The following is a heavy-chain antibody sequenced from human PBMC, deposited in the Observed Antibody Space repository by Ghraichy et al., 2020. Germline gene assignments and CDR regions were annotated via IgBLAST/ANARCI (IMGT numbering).Heavy chain of an antibody. CDR3: ARKRTLHGLAGWFDP. Sequence: GESLNISCAVSGFTFSRYWMGWVRQAPGKGLEWVANINDDGTERYYVDSVKGRFTIFRDNAKTSLFLQMNSLRVEDTAVYYCARKRTLHGLAGWFDPWGQGSLVTVSS. CDR1: GFTFSRYW. D-gene: IGHD1/OR15-1a*01. V-gene: IGHV3-7*01. CDR2: INDDGTER. J-gene: IGHJ5*02.